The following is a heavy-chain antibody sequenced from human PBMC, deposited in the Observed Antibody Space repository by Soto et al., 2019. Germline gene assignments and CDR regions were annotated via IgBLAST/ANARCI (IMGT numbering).Heavy chain of an antibody. CDR1: GGSVSNDAYY. D-gene: IGHD1-26*01. CDR3: ARLGIGWEFPFDY. CDR2: IYHSGST. Sequence: QVPLQESGPGLVKPSETLSLTCIVSGGSVSNDAYYWSWIRQPPGKGLEWIGYIYHSGSTYYNPSLKSRVTISADTSANQFSLKVSSVTAADTAVYYCARLGIGWEFPFDYWGQGTLVNVSS. J-gene: IGHJ4*02. V-gene: IGHV4-61*08.